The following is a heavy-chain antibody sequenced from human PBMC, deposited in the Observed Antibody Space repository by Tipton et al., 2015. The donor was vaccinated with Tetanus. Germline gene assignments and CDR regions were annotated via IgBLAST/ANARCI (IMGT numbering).Heavy chain of an antibody. D-gene: IGHD6-19*01. CDR2: INQSGST. Sequence: GLVKPSETLSLTCGVFGGSFNGYYWNWVRQLPGRGLEWIGDINQSGSTNYHPSLKSRFTLSLDKSKNQFSLSLTSVTAADTGVYYCAGEGRYSSAWHGGSSFDPWGHGTLVTVSS. CDR3: AGEGRYSSAWHGGSSFDP. V-gene: IGHV4-34*01. CDR1: GGSFNGYY. J-gene: IGHJ5*02.